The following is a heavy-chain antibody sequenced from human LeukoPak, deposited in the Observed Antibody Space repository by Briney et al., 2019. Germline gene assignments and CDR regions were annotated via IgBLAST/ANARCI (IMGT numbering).Heavy chain of an antibody. CDR2: ISSDGNNY. J-gene: IGHJ4*02. CDR3: ARDATRGYSYGFPFDY. CDR1: RSTFISYA. D-gene: IGHD5-18*01. Sequence: PGRSLRPSCAAPRSTFISYAMHWVRQAPGQGLDWVAVISSDGNNYYYADSVKGRFTISRDNSKNTLYLQMNSLRAEDTAVYYCARDATRGYSYGFPFDYWGQGTLVTVSS. V-gene: IGHV3-30-3*01.